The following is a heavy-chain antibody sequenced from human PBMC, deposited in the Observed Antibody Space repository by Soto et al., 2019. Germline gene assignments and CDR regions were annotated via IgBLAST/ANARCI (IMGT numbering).Heavy chain of an antibody. CDR1: GGSISSGGYY. J-gene: IGHJ5*02. D-gene: IGHD3-10*01. CDR2: IYYSGST. Sequence: PSETLSLTCTVSGGSISSGGYYWSWIRQHPGKGLEWIGYIYYSGSTYYNPSLKSRVTISVDTSKNQFSLKLSSVTAADTAVYYCATAMVRGVIDWFDPWGQGTLVTVSS. CDR3: ATAMVRGVIDWFDP. V-gene: IGHV4-31*03.